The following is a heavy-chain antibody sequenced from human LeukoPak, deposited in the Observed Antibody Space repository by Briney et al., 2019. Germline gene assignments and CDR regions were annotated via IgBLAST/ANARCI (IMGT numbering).Heavy chain of an antibody. V-gene: IGHV1-2*02. CDR1: GTTFTAYY. Sequence: ASVKVSCKTSGTTFTAYYIHWVRQAPGQGLEWMGWINPNNGDTNYAQKFQGRVTMTRDTSISTAYMELNRLRSDDTAVYYCARDGGEKSFDYWGQGALVTVSS. D-gene: IGHD2-15*01. CDR2: INPNNGDT. J-gene: IGHJ4*02. CDR3: ARDGGEKSFDY.